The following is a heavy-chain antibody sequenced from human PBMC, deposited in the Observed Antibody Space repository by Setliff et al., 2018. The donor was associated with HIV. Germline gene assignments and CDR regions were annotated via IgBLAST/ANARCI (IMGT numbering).Heavy chain of an antibody. D-gene: IGHD6-13*01. V-gene: IGHV5-51*01. CDR3: ARAQSSSWQRGDNCFDP. Sequence: ESLKISCKGSGTSFTNYWIGWVRQLPGKGLEWMGIIYPRDSDTRYSPSFQGQVTISADKSISTAYLQWTSLKASDTAMYYCARAQSSSWQRGDNCFDPWGQGTLVTVPQ. J-gene: IGHJ5*02. CDR1: GTSFTNYW. CDR2: IYPRDSDT.